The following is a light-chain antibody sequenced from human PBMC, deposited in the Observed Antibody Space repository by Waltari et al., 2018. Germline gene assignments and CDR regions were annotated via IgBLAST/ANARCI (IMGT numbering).Light chain of an antibody. CDR2: AAS. CDR1: QSVTSTY. J-gene: IGKJ3*01. Sequence: EIVLTQSPGTLSVSPGERATLSCRASQSVTSTYLSWYQQKPGQSPRLLIYAASSRATGVPDRFSGSGSGTVFTLTISRLEPEEFALYYCVYYDDSLPFGPGTKVDVK. V-gene: IGKV3-20*01. CDR3: VYYDDSLP.